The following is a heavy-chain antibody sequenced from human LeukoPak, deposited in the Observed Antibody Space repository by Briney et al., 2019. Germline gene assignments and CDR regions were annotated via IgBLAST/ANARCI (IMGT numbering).Heavy chain of an antibody. V-gene: IGHV3-30*03. D-gene: IGHD3-10*01. J-gene: IGHJ6*02. CDR1: GFTFSSYG. CDR2: ISYDGSDK. Sequence: GRSLRLSCAASGFTFSSYGMHWVRQAPGKGLEWVAVISYDGSDKYYADSVKGRFTISRDNSKNTLYLQMNSLRAEDTAVYYCAREMVRGVRIVYYYGMDVWGQGTTVTVSS. CDR3: AREMVRGVRIVYYYGMDV.